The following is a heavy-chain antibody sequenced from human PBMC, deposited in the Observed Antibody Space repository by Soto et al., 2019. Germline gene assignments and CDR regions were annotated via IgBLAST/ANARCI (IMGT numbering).Heavy chain of an antibody. CDR2: IRGRGGTT. CDR3: AKVIVEWELLNAFDS. Sequence: EVQLLESGGGLVQPGWSLRLSCAASGFSFSSYAMGWVRQAPGKGLEGVSGIRGRGGTTYYADSVKGRFTISRDNSKNTLFLQMDSLRAEDTAIYYCAKVIVEWELLNAFDSWGQGTLVTVSS. V-gene: IGHV3-23*01. D-gene: IGHD1-26*01. CDR1: GFSFSSYA. J-gene: IGHJ4*02.